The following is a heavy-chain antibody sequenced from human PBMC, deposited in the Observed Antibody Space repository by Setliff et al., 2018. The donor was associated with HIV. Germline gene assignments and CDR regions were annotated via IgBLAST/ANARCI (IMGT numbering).Heavy chain of an antibody. Sequence: WASVKVSCKASGYTFTNYDINWVRQAPGQGLEWMGWMNPNSGNTGYAQKFQGRVTMTRNTSIRTAYMELSSLRSEDTAVYYCARGHLDYNFWDEVLGNWFDPWGQGTLVTVSS. D-gene: IGHD3-3*01. CDR1: GYTFTNYD. CDR3: ARGHLDYNFWDEVLGNWFDP. J-gene: IGHJ5*02. CDR2: MNPNSGNT. V-gene: IGHV1-8*02.